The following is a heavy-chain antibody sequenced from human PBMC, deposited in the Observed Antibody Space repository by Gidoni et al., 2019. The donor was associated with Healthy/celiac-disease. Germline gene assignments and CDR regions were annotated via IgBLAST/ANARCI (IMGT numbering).Heavy chain of an antibody. CDR3: AKDGSGYCSSTSCYPSLHDY. CDR1: GFTFSCYA. CDR2: ISGSGGST. Sequence: EVQLLESGGGLLQPRASLSLSFSASGFTFSCYAMTWVRQAPGKGLEWVSAISGSGGSTYYADAVKGRFTISRDNSKNTLYLQMNSLRAEDTAVYYCAKDGSGYCSSTSCYPSLHDYWGQGTLVTVSS. D-gene: IGHD2-2*01. J-gene: IGHJ4*02. V-gene: IGHV3-23*01.